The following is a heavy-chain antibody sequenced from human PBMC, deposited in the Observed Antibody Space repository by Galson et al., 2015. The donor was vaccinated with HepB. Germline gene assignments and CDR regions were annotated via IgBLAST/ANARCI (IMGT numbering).Heavy chain of an antibody. V-gene: IGHV3-30-3*01. D-gene: IGHD1-26*01. Sequence: SLRLSCAASGFAFNTYTMQWVRQAPGKGLEWVAAVSSAGNNQFHADSVKGRFTFSRDNSENMLYLQMNSLRVDETAIYYCARDAMGRGSGSYSAFDYWGQGTLVTVSS. CDR2: VSSAGNNQ. CDR3: ARDAMGRGSGSYSAFDY. CDR1: GFAFNTYT. J-gene: IGHJ4*02.